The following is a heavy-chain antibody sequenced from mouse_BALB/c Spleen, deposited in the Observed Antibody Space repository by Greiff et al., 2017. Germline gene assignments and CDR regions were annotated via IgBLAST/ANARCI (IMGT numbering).Heavy chain of an antibody. Sequence: DVMLVESGGGLVKPGGSLKLSCAASGFTFSSYTMSWVRQTPEKRLEWVATISSGGGNTYYPDSVKGRFTISRDNAKNNLYLQMSSLRSEDTALYYCARSPLRQEAWFAYWGQGTLVTVSA. D-gene: IGHD1-1*01. CDR2: ISSGGGNT. V-gene: IGHV5-9*03. CDR1: GFTFSSYT. J-gene: IGHJ3*01. CDR3: ARSPLRQEAWFAY.